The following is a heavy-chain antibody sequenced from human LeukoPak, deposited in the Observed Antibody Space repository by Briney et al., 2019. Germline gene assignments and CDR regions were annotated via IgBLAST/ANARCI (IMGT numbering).Heavy chain of an antibody. Sequence: GGSLRLSCAASGFTFSSYAMSWVRQAPGKGLEWVSAISGSGGSTYYADSVKGRFTISRDNSKNSLYLQMSGLRYEDTAVYYCARLSRPVTEDHWGQGTLVIVSS. CDR1: GFTFSSYA. CDR3: ARLSRPVTEDH. CDR2: ISGSGGST. D-gene: IGHD2-21*02. V-gene: IGHV3-23*01. J-gene: IGHJ4*02.